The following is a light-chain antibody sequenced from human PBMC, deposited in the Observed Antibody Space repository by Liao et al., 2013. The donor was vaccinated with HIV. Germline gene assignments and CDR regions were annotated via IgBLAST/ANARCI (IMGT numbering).Light chain of an antibody. J-gene: IGLJ2*01. Sequence: SYELTQPPSVSVSPGQTARITCSGDALPNQYAYWYQQRPGQAPLLVIYYDTDRPSGIPERFSGSNSGNTATLSISGVEAGDEAEFYCQVWDRASDHPIFGGGTKLTVL. CDR2: YDT. V-gene: IGLV3-21*02. CDR3: QVWDRASDHPI. CDR1: ALPNQY.